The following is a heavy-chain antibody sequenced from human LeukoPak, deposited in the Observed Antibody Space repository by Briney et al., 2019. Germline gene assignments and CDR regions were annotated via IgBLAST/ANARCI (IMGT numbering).Heavy chain of an antibody. J-gene: IGHJ3*01. CDR3: ARAWDFVVGAFDL. D-gene: IGHD2-2*01. CDR2: VYSGGDK. CDR1: GFSIRLNY. V-gene: IGHV3-53*01. Sequence: GGSLTLSCAASGFSIRLNYMTWVRQAPGKGLEWVSIVYSGGDKYYADSVKGRFTISRDDSKNTLFLQMSGLTGEDTGVYYCARAWDFVVGAFDLWGQGTTVTVSS.